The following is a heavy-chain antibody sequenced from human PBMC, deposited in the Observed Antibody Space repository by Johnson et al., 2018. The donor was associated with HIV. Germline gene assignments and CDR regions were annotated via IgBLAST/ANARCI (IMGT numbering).Heavy chain of an antibody. CDR2: IFSGGTT. Sequence: VQLVESGGGLVQPGGSLRLSCVASRFAVSSNYMSWVRQAPGKGLEWVSVIFSGGTTYYSDSVKGRFTISRDNAKNSLYLQMNSLRAEDTAVYYCARGGAGTNAFDIWGQGTMVTVSS. V-gene: IGHV3-66*01. CDR1: RFAVSSNY. D-gene: IGHD6-19*01. J-gene: IGHJ3*02. CDR3: ARGGAGTNAFDI.